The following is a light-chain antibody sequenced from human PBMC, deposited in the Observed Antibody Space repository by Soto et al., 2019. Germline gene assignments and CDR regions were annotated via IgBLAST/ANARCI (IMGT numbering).Light chain of an antibody. CDR2: GAS. CDR1: QTVTSNY. J-gene: IGKJ1*01. V-gene: IGKV3-20*01. CDR3: YQYDSSPWT. Sequence: EIVLTQSPGTLSLSPGERATLSCRASQTVTSNYLAWYQQKPGQAPRLLIYGASNRATGIPDRFSGSGSGTDFTLTISRLEPEDFAVYFCYQYDSSPWTFGQGTRWIS.